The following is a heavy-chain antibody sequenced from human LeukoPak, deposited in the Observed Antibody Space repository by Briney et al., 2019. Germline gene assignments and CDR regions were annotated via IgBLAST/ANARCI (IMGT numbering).Heavy chain of an antibody. D-gene: IGHD3-22*01. CDR2: ISYDGTNK. J-gene: IGHJ4*02. CDR1: GFTFSNHA. V-gene: IGHV3-30*07. CDR3: AKDTYYYDSSGYNGAPDYFDY. Sequence: PGGSLRLSCAASGFTFSNHALHWVRQAPGKGLEWVALISYDGTNKYYADSVKGRFTISRDNSKNTLYLQMNSLRAEDTAVYYCAKDTYYYDSSGYNGAPDYFDYWGQGTLVTVSS.